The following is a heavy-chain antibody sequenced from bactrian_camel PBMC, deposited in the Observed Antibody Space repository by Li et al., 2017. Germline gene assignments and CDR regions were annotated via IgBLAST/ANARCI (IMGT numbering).Heavy chain of an antibody. J-gene: IGHJ7*01. CDR2: IDSDGGSA. Sequence: HVQLVESGGESVQAGGSLRLSCVASGATQDIGCMGWFRQAPGKEREGLASIDSDGGSATYADSVKGRFTISLDNAKNTLSLQMNSLKPEDTAMYYCGLDPRYYGCNYYDFDYRGKGTQVTVS. CDR1: GATQDIGC. D-gene: IGHD3*01. V-gene: IGHV3S63*01.